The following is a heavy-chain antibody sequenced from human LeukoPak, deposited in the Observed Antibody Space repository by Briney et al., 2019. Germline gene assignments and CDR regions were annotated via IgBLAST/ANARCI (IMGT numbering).Heavy chain of an antibody. CDR1: GYSFTSYW. CDR2: IYPGDSDT. V-gene: IGHV5-51*01. CDR3: ARRSLETNYYDSSGRPWAFDY. J-gene: IGHJ4*02. Sequence: GESLKISCKGSGYSFTSYWIGWVRQMPGKGLEWMGIIYPGDSDTRYSPSFQGQVTISADKSISTAYLQWSSLKASDTAMYYCARRSLETNYYDSSGRPWAFDYWGQGTLVTVSS. D-gene: IGHD3-22*01.